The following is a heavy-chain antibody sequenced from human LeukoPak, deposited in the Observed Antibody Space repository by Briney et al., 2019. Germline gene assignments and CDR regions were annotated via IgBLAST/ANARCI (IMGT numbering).Heavy chain of an antibody. CDR2: ISNSGSTI. Sequence: GGSLRLSCAASAFSLSAYNMNWVRQAPGKGLEWVSYISNSGSTIYYADSVKGRFTISRDNAKNSLYLQMNSLRAEDTAVYYCARRDCDSIKCRGSNWFDPWGQGTLVSVSS. CDR1: AFSLSAYN. CDR3: ARRDCDSIKCRGSNWFDP. D-gene: IGHD3-22*01. V-gene: IGHV3-48*01. J-gene: IGHJ5*02.